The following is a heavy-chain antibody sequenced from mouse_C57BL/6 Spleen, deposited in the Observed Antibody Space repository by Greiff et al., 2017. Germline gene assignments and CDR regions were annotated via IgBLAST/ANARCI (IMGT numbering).Heavy chain of an antibody. CDR1: GYTFTSYW. CDR3: ARTPYYYGSSYVFAY. J-gene: IGHJ3*01. V-gene: IGHV1-50*01. CDR2: IDPSDSYT. Sequence: VKLQQPGAELVKPGASVKLSCKASGYTFTSYWMQWVNQRPGQGLEWIGEIDPSDSYTNYTQKFKGKATLTVDTSSSTAYMQLSSLTSEDSAVYYCARTPYYYGSSYVFAYWGQGTLVTVSA. D-gene: IGHD1-1*01.